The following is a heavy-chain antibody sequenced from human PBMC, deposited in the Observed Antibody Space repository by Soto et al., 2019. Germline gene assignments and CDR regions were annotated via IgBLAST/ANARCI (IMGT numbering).Heavy chain of an antibody. V-gene: IGHV4-59*01. CDR1: GGSISRYF. CDR2: VSKNGAT. J-gene: IGHJ4*02. D-gene: IGHD1-26*01. CDR3: SKDRSGSYYAFDS. Sequence: QVQLQESGPGLVEPSETLSLTCGVSGGSISRYFWSWIRQPPGQELEWIGYVSKNGATNYSPSLKSRVTISVATSKTEVSLKLQSVTAADTAVYYCSKDRSGSYYAFDSLGPGTLVTVSS.